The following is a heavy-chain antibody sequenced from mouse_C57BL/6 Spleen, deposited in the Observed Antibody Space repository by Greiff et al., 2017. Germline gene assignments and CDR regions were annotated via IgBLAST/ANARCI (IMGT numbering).Heavy chain of an antibody. J-gene: IGHJ4*01. CDR2: IHPSDSDT. Sequence: QVQLKQPGAELVKPGASVKVSCKASGYTFTSYWMHWVKQRPGQGLEWIGRIHPSDSDTNYNQKFKGKATLTVDKSSSTAYMQLSSLTSEDSAVYYCAICGNPYYYAMDYWGQGTSVTVSS. CDR3: AICGNPYYYAMDY. V-gene: IGHV1-74*01. CDR1: GYTFTSYW. D-gene: IGHD2-1*01.